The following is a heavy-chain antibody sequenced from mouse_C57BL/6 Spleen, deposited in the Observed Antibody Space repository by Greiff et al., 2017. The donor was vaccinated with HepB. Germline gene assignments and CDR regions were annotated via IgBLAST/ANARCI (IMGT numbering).Heavy chain of an antibody. CDR2: IYPGNSDT. D-gene: IGHD1-1*01. CDR3: TRCITTVGATGDYFDY. CDR1: GYTFTSYW. J-gene: IGHJ2*01. V-gene: IGHV1-5*01. Sequence: EVQLQQSGTVLARPGASVKMSCKTSGYTFTSYWMHWVKQRPGQGLEWIGAIYPGNSDTSYNQKFKGKAKLTAVTSASTAYMELSSLTNEDSAVYYCTRCITTVGATGDYFDYWGQGTTLTVSS.